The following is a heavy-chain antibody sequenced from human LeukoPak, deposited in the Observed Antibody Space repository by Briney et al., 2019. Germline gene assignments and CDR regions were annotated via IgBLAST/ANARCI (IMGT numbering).Heavy chain of an antibody. CDR1: GFIFNSYW. D-gene: IGHD2-2*01. V-gene: IGHV3-7*01. CDR2: TKQDGSEK. Sequence: GGSLRLSCAGSGFIFNSYWMSWVRQAPGKGLEWVANTKQDGSEKYYLDSVKGRFTISRDNAKNSLYLQMNTLRPEDTAVYYCARERNVAVVTAFDVWGQGTMVTVSS. CDR3: ARERNVAVVTAFDV. J-gene: IGHJ3*01.